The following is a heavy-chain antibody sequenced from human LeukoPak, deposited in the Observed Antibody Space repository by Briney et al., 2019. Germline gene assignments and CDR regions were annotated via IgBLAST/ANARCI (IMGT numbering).Heavy chain of an antibody. D-gene: IGHD4-11*01. V-gene: IGHV3-74*01. CDR1: GFTFSTYW. Sequence: GGSLRLSCAASGFTFSTYWMHWVRQAPGKGLVWVSRIKSDGGTNYADSVKGRFTISRDNAKKTVSLQMNSLRAEDTAVYYCAKDAQRGFDYSNSLDTWGQGTLVTVSS. CDR3: AKDAQRGFDYSNSLDT. CDR2: IKSDGGT. J-gene: IGHJ5*02.